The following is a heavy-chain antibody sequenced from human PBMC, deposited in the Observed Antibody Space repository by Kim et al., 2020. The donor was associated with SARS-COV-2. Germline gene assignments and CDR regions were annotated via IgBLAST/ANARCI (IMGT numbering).Heavy chain of an antibody. CDR3: ITEGFSSSWGWLGVDY. D-gene: IGHD6-13*01. J-gene: IGHJ4*02. CDR1: GFTFRNAW. Sequence: GGSLRLSCAASGFTFRNAWMTWVRQAPGKGLEWVGHIKRKTDGGATEYAAPVKGRFTITRDDSKSTLYLQMNSLKTEDTAVYYCITEGFSSSWGWLGVDYWGQGTLVTVSS. V-gene: IGHV3-15*01. CDR2: IKRKTDGGAT.